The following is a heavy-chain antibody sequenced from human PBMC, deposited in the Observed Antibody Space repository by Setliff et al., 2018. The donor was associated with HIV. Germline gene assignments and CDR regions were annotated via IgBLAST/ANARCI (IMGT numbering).Heavy chain of an antibody. V-gene: IGHV3-23*01. CDR2: ISGRGTNT. J-gene: IGHJ4*02. Sequence: PGGSLRLSCAASGFTFSNFAINWVRQAPGKGLEWVSTISGRGTNTYYADSVKGRFTISRDNSKNTLSLQLNSLTAEDTAVYYCARDKGQKYADYWGQGTMVTVSS. D-gene: IGHD3-10*01. CDR1: GFTFSNFA. CDR3: ARDKGQKYADY.